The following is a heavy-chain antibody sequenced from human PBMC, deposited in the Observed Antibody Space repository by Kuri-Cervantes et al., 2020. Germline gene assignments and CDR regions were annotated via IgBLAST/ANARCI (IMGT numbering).Heavy chain of an antibody. CDR3: ARGPQAIVVVPATWGVYYYYGMDV. CDR1: GFTFSSYA. Sequence: LSLTCAASGFTFSSYAMHWVRQAPGKGLEWVAVISYDGSNKYYADSVKGRFTISRDNSKNTLYLQMNSLRAEDTAVYYCARGPQAIVVVPATWGVYYYYGMDVWGQGTTVTVSS. D-gene: IGHD2-2*01. CDR2: ISYDGSNK. J-gene: IGHJ6*02. V-gene: IGHV3-30-3*01.